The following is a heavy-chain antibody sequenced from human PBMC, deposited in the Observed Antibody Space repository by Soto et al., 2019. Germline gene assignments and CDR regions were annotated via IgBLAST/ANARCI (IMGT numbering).Heavy chain of an antibody. CDR2: INSDGSST. CDR3: ARAKGPRERQWLTN. CDR1: GFTFSSYW. Sequence: PGGSLRLSCAASGFTFSSYWMHWVRQAPGKGLVRVSRINSDGSSTSYADSVKGRFTISRDNAKNTLYLQMNSLRAEDTAVYYCARAKGPRERQWLTNWGQGTLVTVSS. J-gene: IGHJ4*02. D-gene: IGHD6-19*01. V-gene: IGHV3-74*01.